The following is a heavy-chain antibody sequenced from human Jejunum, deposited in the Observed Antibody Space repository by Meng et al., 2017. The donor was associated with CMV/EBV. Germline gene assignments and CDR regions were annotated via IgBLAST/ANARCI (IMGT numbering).Heavy chain of an antibody. CDR1: GGSISGNS. CDR2: IYYSGST. V-gene: IGHV4-59*13. J-gene: IGHJ6*02. CDR3: ARDTYYYGMDV. D-gene: IGHD2-21*01. Sequence: CTVSGGSISGNSWSWIRQPPGKGLEWIGYIYYSGSTKYNPSLKSRVTMSVDTSKSQFSLKVTSVTAADTAMYYCARDTYYYGMDVWGQGTTVTVSS.